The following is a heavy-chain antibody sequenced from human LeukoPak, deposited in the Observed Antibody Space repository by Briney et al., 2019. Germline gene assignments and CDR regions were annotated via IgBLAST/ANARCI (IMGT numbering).Heavy chain of an antibody. D-gene: IGHD2-15*01. V-gene: IGHV1-2*06. CDR1: GYTFTVSY. J-gene: IGHJ3*02. CDR3: AKVREVGTNIEVVVVDISGAFDM. Sequence: ASVTVSFKASGYTFTVSYINWVRQAPGQGLEWMGRINPNSGDTNVAQKVQGRVTLTRDTSISTSYMELSSLRSDDTAVYFCAKVREVGTNIEVVVVDISGAFDMWGQGTKVTVSS. CDR2: INPNSGDT.